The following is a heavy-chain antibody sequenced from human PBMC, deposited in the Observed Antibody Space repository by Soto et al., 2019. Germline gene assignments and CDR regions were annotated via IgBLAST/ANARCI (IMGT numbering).Heavy chain of an antibody. D-gene: IGHD3-16*01. CDR3: VRLRYAGGDLHYYYGMDV. CDR2: IYYSGDT. V-gene: IGHV4-59*08. J-gene: IGHJ6*02. CDR1: GGSISSYY. Sequence: PSETLSLTCTVSGGSISSYYWSWIRQAPGKGLEWVGYIYYSGDTDYNPSLKGRVTILIDRPKNQFSLRLSSVTAADTAVYYCVRLRYAGGDLHYYYGMDVWGQGTTVTVSS.